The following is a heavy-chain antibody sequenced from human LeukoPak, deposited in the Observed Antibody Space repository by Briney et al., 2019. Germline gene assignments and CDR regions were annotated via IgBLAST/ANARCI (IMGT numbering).Heavy chain of an antibody. CDR3: ARDLPRDGAFDI. Sequence: SETLSLTCTVSGGSISSSSYYWSWIRRPPGKGLEWIGSIQFGGSTFYNPSLKSRVTISMDTSKNQFSLKLSSVTAADTAVYYCARDLPRDGAFDIWGQGTMVTVSS. J-gene: IGHJ3*02. CDR2: IQFGGST. V-gene: IGHV4-39*07. CDR1: GGSISSSSYY.